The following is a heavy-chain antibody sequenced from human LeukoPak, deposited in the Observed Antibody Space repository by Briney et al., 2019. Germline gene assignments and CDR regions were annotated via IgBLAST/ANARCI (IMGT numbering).Heavy chain of an antibody. CDR3: VKRSGLYFDY. Sequence: HSGGSLRLSCSASRFTFSTYAIHWVRQAPGKGLEYVSGISSNGGNTYNADSVKGRFTISRDNSKNTVNLQMSSLRAEDTAVYYCVKRSGLYFDYWGQGILVTVSS. V-gene: IGHV3-64D*09. D-gene: IGHD1-26*01. J-gene: IGHJ4*02. CDR2: ISSNGGNT. CDR1: RFTFSTYA.